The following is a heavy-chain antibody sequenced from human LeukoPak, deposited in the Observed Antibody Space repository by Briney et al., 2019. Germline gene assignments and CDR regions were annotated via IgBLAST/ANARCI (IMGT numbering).Heavy chain of an antibody. V-gene: IGHV1-69*05. CDR1: GGTFGSYA. Sequence: SVKVSCKASGGTFGSYAISWVRQAPGQGLEWMGGIIPIFGTANYAQKFQGRVTITTDESTSTAYMELSSLRSEDTAVYYCARDADYGLFDYWGQGTLVTVSS. D-gene: IGHD4-17*01. J-gene: IGHJ4*02. CDR3: ARDADYGLFDY. CDR2: IIPIFGTA.